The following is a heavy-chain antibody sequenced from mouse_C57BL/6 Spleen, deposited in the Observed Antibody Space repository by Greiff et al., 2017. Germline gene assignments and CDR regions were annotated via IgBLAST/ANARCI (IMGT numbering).Heavy chain of an antibody. Sequence: QVQLQQSGAELVKPGASVKLSCKASGYTFTSYWMHWVKQRPGQGLEWIGMIHPNSGSTNYNEKFKSKATLTVDKSSSTAYMQLSSLTSEDSAVYYCAPADYYGSSHRDYWGQGTTLTVSS. CDR1: GYTFTSYW. J-gene: IGHJ2*01. D-gene: IGHD1-1*01. CDR3: APADYYGSSHRDY. V-gene: IGHV1-64*01. CDR2: IHPNSGST.